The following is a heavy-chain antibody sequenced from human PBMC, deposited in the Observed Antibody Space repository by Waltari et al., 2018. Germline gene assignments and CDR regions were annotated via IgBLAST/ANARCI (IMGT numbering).Heavy chain of an antibody. J-gene: IGHJ4*02. Sequence: EVQLVESGGDLVQPGGSLRLSCAASGFTFSNCAMSWVRQAPGKGLDWVSFISGYGSSTYYAVAVKCRFTISRDNSKDTLYLQMSSLRAEDTAVYYCVKGSASYSRDFDCWGQGALVTVSS. CDR1: GFTFSNCA. D-gene: IGHD1-26*01. CDR2: ISGYGSST. CDR3: VKGSASYSRDFDC. V-gene: IGHV3-23*04.